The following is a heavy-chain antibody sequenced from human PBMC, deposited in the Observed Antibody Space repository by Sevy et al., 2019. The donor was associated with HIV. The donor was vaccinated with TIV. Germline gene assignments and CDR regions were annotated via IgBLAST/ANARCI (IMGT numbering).Heavy chain of an antibody. V-gene: IGHV3-21*01. CDR2: ICSSSNYI. J-gene: IGHJ4*02. Sequence: GGSLRLSCVASGFTFSTYSMNWVPQAPGKGLEWVSSICSSSNYIYYADSVKGRFTISRDNAKNSLYLHMNSLRAEDTAVYYCARDDXVARDYFDYWGQXTLVTVSS. D-gene: IGHD2-15*01. CDR3: ARDDXVARDYFDY. CDR1: GFTFSTYS.